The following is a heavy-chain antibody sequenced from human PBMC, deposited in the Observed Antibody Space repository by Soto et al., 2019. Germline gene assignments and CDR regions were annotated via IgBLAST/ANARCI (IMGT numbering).Heavy chain of an antibody. D-gene: IGHD5-12*01. CDR3: ARHGGDTVDIVATARMDV. CDR2: IYPGDSDT. J-gene: IGHJ6*02. CDR1: GYSFTSYW. Sequence: PGESLKISCEGSGYSFTSYWIGWVRQMPGKGLEWMGIIYPGDSDTRYSPSFQGQVTISADKSISTAYLQWSSLKASDTAMYYCARHGGDTVDIVATARMDVWGQGTTVNVSS. V-gene: IGHV5-51*01.